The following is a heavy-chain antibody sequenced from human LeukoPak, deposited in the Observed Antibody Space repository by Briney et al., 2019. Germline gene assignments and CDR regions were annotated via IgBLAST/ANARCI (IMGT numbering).Heavy chain of an antibody. CDR1: GFTFSSYA. J-gene: IGHJ4*02. Sequence: PGGSLRLSCAASGFTFSSYAMSWVRQAPGKGLEWVSAISGSGGSTYYADSVKGRFTISRDNSKNTLYLQMNSLRAEDTAVYYCAKDIPSPRIPAAGLSDYWGQGTLVTVSS. CDR2: ISGSGGST. CDR3: AKDIPSPRIPAAGLSDY. D-gene: IGHD2-2*01. V-gene: IGHV3-23*01.